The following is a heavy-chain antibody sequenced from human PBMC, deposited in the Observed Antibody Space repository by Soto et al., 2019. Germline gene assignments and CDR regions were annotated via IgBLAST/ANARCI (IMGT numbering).Heavy chain of an antibody. D-gene: IGHD3-10*01. CDR2: IIPVLGPP. Sequence: QVQLVQSGAEVKKPGSSVTVSCTVSGDTFSTSTINWVRQAPRQGLEWMGRIIPVLGPPNYSQTFQGRLIITADTSTNTVYVELSSLRSEDTAVYFCSRRGDDSRSVDFDRWGQGTLVTVSS. J-gene: IGHJ4*02. V-gene: IGHV1-69*08. CDR1: GDTFSTST. CDR3: SRRGDDSRSVDFDR.